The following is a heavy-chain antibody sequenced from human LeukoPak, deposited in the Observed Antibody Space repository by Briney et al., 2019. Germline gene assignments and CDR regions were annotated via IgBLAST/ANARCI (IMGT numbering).Heavy chain of an antibody. CDR1: GYTFTGYY. Sequence: SVKVSCKASGYTFTGYYMHWVRQAPGQGLEWMGGIIPIFGTANYAQKFQGRVTITADESTSTAYMELSSLRSEDTAVYYCARGGPGYCSSTSCSTPFDYWGQGTLVTVSS. CDR2: IIPIFGTA. J-gene: IGHJ4*02. V-gene: IGHV1-69*13. D-gene: IGHD2-2*02. CDR3: ARGGPGYCSSTSCSTPFDY.